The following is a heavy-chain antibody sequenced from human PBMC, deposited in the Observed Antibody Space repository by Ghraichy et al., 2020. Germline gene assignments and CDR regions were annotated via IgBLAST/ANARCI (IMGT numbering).Heavy chain of an antibody. CDR1: GFTFSSYW. Sequence: GGSLRLSCAASGFTFSSYWMSWVRQAPGKGLEWVANIKQDGSERYYLDSVKGRFTISRDNAKNSLFLQMNSLRVDDTAVYYCGRNTHYDVPLFAIDIWGHGTMVTVSS. CDR2: IKQDGSER. CDR3: GRNTHYDVPLFAIDI. D-gene: IGHD3-22*01. J-gene: IGHJ3*02. V-gene: IGHV3-7*03.